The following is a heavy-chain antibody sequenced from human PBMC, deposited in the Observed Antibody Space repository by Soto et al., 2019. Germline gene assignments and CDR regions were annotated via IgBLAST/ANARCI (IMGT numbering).Heavy chain of an antibody. D-gene: IGHD2-2*01. CDR3: ERCSRTSCHLGSDY. CDR2: ISYDGSNK. CDR1: GFTFSSYA. Sequence: QVQLVESGGGVVQPGRSLRLSCAASGFTFSSYAMNWVRQAPGKGLEWVALISYDGSNKYYADSVKGRFTISRDSSKKTLYRQMNSLRDADRVFYYCERCSRTSCHLGSDYWGQGTLVTVSS. V-gene: IGHV3-30-3*01. J-gene: IGHJ4*02.